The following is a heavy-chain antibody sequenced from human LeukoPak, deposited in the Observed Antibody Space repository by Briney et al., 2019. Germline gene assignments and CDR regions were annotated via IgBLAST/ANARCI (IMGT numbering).Heavy chain of an antibody. Sequence: SETLSLTCTVSGGSISSYYWSWIRQPPGKGLEWIGYIYYSGSTNYNPSLKSRVTISVDTSKNQFSLKLSSVTAADTAVYYCARAPRATGVFDYWGQGTLVTVSS. J-gene: IGHJ4*02. CDR2: IYYSGST. D-gene: IGHD7-27*01. CDR1: GGSISSYY. CDR3: ARAPRATGVFDY. V-gene: IGHV4-59*01.